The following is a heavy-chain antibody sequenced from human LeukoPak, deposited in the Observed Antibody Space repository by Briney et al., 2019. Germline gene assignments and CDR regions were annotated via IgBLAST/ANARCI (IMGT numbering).Heavy chain of an antibody. Sequence: PGGTLRLSCAASGFTFSSYCMGWIRQAPGKGLEWVAVISYDGSNKYYADSVKGLFTISRDNSRHTLYLQMNSLIGEDTAFFYCSKEVGAADGCVERDYYSAYMDLWGKGTTVTVSS. V-gene: IGHV3-30*19. J-gene: IGHJ6*03. CDR1: GFTFSSYC. CDR3: SKEVGAADGCVERDYYSAYMDL. CDR2: ISYDGSNK. D-gene: IGHD1-26*01.